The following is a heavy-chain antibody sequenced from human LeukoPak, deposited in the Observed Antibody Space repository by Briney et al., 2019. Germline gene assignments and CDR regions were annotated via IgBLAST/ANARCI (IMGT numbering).Heavy chain of an antibody. Sequence: PSETLSLTCGVSGGSISSTNWWSWVRQPPGQGLEWIGEISLSGLTNYNPSLKSRVTMSLDKSKNHLSLNLASVTAADTAVYYCSRESGAFSPFGYWGQGTLVTVSS. D-gene: IGHD1-26*01. J-gene: IGHJ4*02. CDR1: GGSISSTNW. CDR2: ISLSGLT. V-gene: IGHV4-4*02. CDR3: SRESGAFSPFGY.